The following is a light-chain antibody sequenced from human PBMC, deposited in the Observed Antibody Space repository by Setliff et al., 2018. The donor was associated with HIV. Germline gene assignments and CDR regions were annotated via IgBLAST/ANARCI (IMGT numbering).Light chain of an antibody. V-gene: IGLV1-51*02. CDR1: SSNVGGNF. CDR3: GTWDSSLDAYV. CDR2: DTN. Sequence: QSALTQPPSVSAAPGQKVSISCSGTSSNVGGNFVSWYRHLPGTAPILLIYDTNRRPSGMPDRFSGPKSGTSATLGITGLQTGDEADYYCGTWDSSLDAYVFGTGTKVTVL. J-gene: IGLJ1*01.